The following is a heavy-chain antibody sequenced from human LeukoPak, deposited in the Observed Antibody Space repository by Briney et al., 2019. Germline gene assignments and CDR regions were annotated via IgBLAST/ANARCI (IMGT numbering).Heavy chain of an antibody. V-gene: IGHV1-18*01. CDR3: ARDLAGNYYSSSWYGYYYYYMDV. Sequence: EASVKVSCKASGYTFTSYGISWVRQAPGQGLEWMGWISAYNGNTNHAQKLQGRVTMTTDTSTSTAYMELRSLRSDDTAVYYCARDLAGNYYSSSWYGYYYYYMDVWGKGTTVTVSS. J-gene: IGHJ6*03. CDR2: ISAYNGNT. D-gene: IGHD6-13*01. CDR1: GYTFTSYG.